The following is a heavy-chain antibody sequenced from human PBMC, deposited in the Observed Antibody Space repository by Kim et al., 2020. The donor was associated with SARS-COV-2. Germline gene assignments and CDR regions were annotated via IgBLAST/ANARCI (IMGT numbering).Heavy chain of an antibody. V-gene: IGHV3-73*01. J-gene: IGHJ4*02. Sequence: GGSLRLSCAASGFTFSGSAMHWVRQASGKGLEWVGRIRSKANSYATAYAASVKGRFTISRDDSKNTAYLQMNSLKTEDTAVDYCTRPYYGSGSYYNDDYWGQGPLVTVSS. D-gene: IGHD3-10*01. CDR3: TRPYYGSGSYYNDDY. CDR2: IRSKANSYAT. CDR1: GFTFSGSA.